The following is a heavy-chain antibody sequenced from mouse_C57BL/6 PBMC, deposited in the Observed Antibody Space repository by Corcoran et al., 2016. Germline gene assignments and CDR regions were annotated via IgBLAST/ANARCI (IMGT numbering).Heavy chain of an antibody. CDR2: INTYSGVP. CDR3: ARKAYAMDY. J-gene: IGHJ4*01. V-gene: IGHV9-3*01. Sequence: QIQLVQSGPELKKPGATVKISCKASGYTFTTYRMSWVKQAPGKGLKWMGWINTYSGVPTYADDFKGRFAFSLETSASTAYLQINNLKNEDTATYFSARKAYAMDYWGQGTSVTVSS. CDR1: GYTFTTYR.